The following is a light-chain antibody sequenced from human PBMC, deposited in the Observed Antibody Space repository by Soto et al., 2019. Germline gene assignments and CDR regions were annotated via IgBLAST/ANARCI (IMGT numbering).Light chain of an antibody. Sequence: DIQMTKSPSTLSASVGDRVTITCRARRRISSCLAWYQQQPGKAPKLLVYDASTLQSGVPSRFSSNGSGTEFTLTISRLQPEDLATYFCQQYNCYPWTFGQGTRV. CDR2: DAS. CDR3: QQYNCYPWT. J-gene: IGKJ1*01. CDR1: RRISSC. V-gene: IGKV1-5*01.